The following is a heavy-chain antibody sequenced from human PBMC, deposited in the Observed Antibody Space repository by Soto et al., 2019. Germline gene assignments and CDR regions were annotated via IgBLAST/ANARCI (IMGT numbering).Heavy chain of an antibody. J-gene: IGHJ6*02. V-gene: IGHV3-30*18. CDR2: ISYDGSNK. CDR3: AKEGRITIFGVVISLYGMDV. Sequence: QVQLVESGGGVVQPGRSLRLSCAASGFTFSSYGMHWVRQAPGKGLEWVAFISYDGSNKYYADSVKGRFTISRDNSKNTLYLQMNSLRAEDTAVYYCAKEGRITIFGVVISLYGMDVWGQGTTVTVSS. D-gene: IGHD3-3*01. CDR1: GFTFSSYG.